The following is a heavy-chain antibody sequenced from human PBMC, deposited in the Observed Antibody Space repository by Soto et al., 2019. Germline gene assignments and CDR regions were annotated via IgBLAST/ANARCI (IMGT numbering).Heavy chain of an antibody. CDR2: ISGSGGST. D-gene: IGHD6-13*01. CDR1: GFTFSSYA. V-gene: IGHV3-23*01. CDR3: AKDRIAQDAFDI. J-gene: IGHJ3*02. Sequence: GGSLRLSCAASGFTFSSYAMSWVLQAPGKGLEWVSAISGSGGSTYYADSVKGRFTISRDNSKNTLYLQMNSLRAEDTAVYYCAKDRIAQDAFDIWGQGTMVTVSS.